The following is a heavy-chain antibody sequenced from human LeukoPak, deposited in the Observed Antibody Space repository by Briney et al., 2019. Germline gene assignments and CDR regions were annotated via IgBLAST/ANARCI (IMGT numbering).Heavy chain of an antibody. D-gene: IGHD2-2*02. CDR1: GYTFTSYY. J-gene: IGHJ5*02. V-gene: IGHV1-46*01. CDR2: INPSGGST. CDR3: ARVLQSRYCSSTSCYRGNVGDNWFDP. Sequence: ASVKVSCKASGYTFTSYYMHWVRQAPGQGLEWMGIINPSGGSTSYAQKFQGRVTMTRNTSISTAYMELSSLRSEDTAVYYCARVLQSRYCSSTSCYRGNVGDNWFDPWGQGTLVTVSS.